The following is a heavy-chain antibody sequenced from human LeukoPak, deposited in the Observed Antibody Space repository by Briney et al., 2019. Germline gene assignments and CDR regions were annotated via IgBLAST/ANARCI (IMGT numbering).Heavy chain of an antibody. J-gene: IGHJ4*02. D-gene: IGHD3-9*01. CDR2: ISAYNGNT. Sequence: ASVKVSCKASGYTFTSFGISWVRQAPGQGLEWMGWISAYNGNTNYGQKLQGRVTMTTDTSTSTAYMELRSLRSDDTAVYYCARDILTGYLDDWGQGTLVTVSS. CDR1: GYTFTSFG. V-gene: IGHV1-18*01. CDR3: ARDILTGYLDD.